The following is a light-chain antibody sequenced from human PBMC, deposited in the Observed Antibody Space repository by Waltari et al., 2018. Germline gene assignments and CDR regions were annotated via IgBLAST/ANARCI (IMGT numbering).Light chain of an antibody. J-gene: IGKJ3*01. CDR2: SAS. Sequence: EIQITQSSSSLSVSVGDRVTITCRASQSIDRYLNWYQQKEGRAPNLLIYSASNLQSGVPSRFSGSGSGTDFTLTISSLQHEDFATYYCQQSYSAPFTFGPGTKVDI. CDR3: QQSYSAPFT. V-gene: IGKV1-39*01. CDR1: QSIDRY.